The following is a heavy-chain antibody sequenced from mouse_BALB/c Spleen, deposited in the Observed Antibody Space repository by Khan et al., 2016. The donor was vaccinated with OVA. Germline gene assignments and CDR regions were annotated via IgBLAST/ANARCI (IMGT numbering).Heavy chain of an antibody. D-gene: IGHD3-1*01. V-gene: IGHV8-12*01. CDR2: IYWDDDK. J-gene: IGHJ4*01. CDR1: GFSLSTSGMG. CDR3: ARSSGYSYYYAMDY. Sequence: QVTLKESGPGILQPSQTLSLTCSFSGFSLSTSGMGVSWIRQPSGKGLEWLAHIYWDDDKRHNPSLKSRLTISKDSSRNQVFLKITSVDTADTATYDCARSSGYSYYYAMDYWGQGTSVTVSS.